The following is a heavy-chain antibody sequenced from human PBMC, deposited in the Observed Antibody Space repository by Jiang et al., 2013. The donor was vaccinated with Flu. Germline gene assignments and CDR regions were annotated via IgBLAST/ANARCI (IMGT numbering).Heavy chain of an antibody. CDR3: ARHQWTNFYFDS. D-gene: IGHD3/OR15-3a*01. CDR1: GGSMNHY. J-gene: IGHJ4*02. CDR2: IHYSGRT. V-gene: IGHV4-59*08. Sequence: GSGLVKPSETLSLTCSVSGGSMNHYWSWIRQSPGKGLEWLGFIHYSGRTSFNPSLNSRITISLDTSKNQLSLNLKSVTAADTALYFCARHQWTNFYFDSWGQGTLVTVSS.